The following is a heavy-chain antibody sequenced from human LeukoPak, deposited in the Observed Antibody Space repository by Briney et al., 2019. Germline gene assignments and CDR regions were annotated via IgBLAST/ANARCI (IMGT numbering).Heavy chain of an antibody. CDR1: GFTFSSYG. D-gene: IGHD6-13*01. J-gene: IGHJ4*02. CDR2: IRYDGSNK. Sequence: GGSLRLSCAASGFTFSSYGMHWVRQAQGKGLEWVAFIRYDGSNKYYADSVKGRFTISRDNAKNSLYLQMNSLRAEDTAVYYCARDNWSGIGFYFDYWGQGTLVTVSS. CDR3: ARDNWSGIGFYFDY. V-gene: IGHV3-30*02.